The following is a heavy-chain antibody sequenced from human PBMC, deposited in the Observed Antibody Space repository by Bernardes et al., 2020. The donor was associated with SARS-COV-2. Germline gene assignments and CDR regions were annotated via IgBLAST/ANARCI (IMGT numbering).Heavy chain of an antibody. CDR3: ARGVPGY. CDR2: INHSGGT. J-gene: IGHJ4*01. V-gene: IGHV4-34*01. CDR1: GGSFSDYN. Sequence: SETLSLTCAVYGGSFSDYNWSWIRQPPGKGLEWIGEINHSGGTNYNPALKSRLTISVDTSKNQFSLELKSVTAADTAVYYCARGVPGYWGQGHLVTVSS.